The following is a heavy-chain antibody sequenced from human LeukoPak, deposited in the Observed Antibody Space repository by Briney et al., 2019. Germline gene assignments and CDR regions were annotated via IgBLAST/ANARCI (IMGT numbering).Heavy chain of an antibody. D-gene: IGHD6-19*01. CDR1: GGSFSGYY. CDR2: INHSGST. V-gene: IGHV4-34*01. CDR3: ARGVAVAGTYFDY. Sequence: SETLSLTCAVYGGSFSGYYWSWIRQPPGKGLEWIGEINHSGSTNYNPSLKSRVTISVDTSKNQFSLKLSSVTAADTAVYYCARGVAVAGTYFDYWGQGTLVTVSS. J-gene: IGHJ4*02.